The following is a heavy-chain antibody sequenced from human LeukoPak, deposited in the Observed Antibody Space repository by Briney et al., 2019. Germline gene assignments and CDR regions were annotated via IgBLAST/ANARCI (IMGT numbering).Heavy chain of an antibody. J-gene: IGHJ4*02. CDR2: INPNSGGT. CDR1: GYTFTGYY. CDR3: ARGQRVTIFGVVIFAPDY. Sequence: ASVKVSCKASGYTFTGYYMHWVRQAPGQGLEWMGWINPNSGGTNYAQKFQGRVTMTRDTSISTAYMELSRLRSDDTAVYYCARGQRVTIFGVVIFAPDYWGQGTLVTVSS. V-gene: IGHV1-2*02. D-gene: IGHD3-3*01.